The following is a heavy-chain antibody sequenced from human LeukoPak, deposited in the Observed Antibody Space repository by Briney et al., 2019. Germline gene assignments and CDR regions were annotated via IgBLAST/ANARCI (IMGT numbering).Heavy chain of an antibody. CDR2: IFHDGSYK. V-gene: IGHV3-30*04. Sequence: GGSLRLSCTASGFTFINYALHWVRQAPGKGLEWVAVIFHDGSYKYADSVKGRFTISRDNSKNTLFLQMNNLRAEDTAVYYCARVYNYGPLDYWGQGTLVTVSS. CDR1: GFTFINYA. CDR3: ARVYNYGPLDY. D-gene: IGHD3-22*01. J-gene: IGHJ4*02.